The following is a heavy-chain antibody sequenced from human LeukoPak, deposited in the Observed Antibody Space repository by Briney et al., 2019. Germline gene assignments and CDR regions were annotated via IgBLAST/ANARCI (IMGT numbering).Heavy chain of an antibody. Sequence: SESLSLTCAVYGGSFSGYYWSWIRQPPGKGLEWIGEINHSGSTNYNPSLKSRVTISVDTSKNQFSLKLSSVTAADTAVYYCARGLAGSWKDYWGQGTLVTVSS. CDR2: INHSGST. CDR3: ARGLAGSWKDY. V-gene: IGHV4-34*01. CDR1: GGSFSGYY. D-gene: IGHD1-1*01. J-gene: IGHJ4*02.